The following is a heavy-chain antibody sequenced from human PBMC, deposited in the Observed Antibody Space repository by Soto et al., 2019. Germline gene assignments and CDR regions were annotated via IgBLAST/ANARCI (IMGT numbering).Heavy chain of an antibody. V-gene: IGHV4-34*01. CDR1: GGSFSCYY. CDR3: ARAGGLWSYYYYYGMDV. Sequence: SETLSLTCAVYGGSFSCYYWSWIRQPPGKGLEWIGEINHSGSTNYTPSLKSRVTISVDTSKNQFSLKLSSVTAADTAVYYCARAGGLWSYYYYYGMDVWGQGTTVTVSS. D-gene: IGHD5-18*01. J-gene: IGHJ6*02. CDR2: INHSGST.